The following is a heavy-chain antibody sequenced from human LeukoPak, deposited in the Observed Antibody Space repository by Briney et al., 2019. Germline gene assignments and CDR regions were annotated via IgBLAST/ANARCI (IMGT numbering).Heavy chain of an antibody. CDR1: GGTFSSYA. D-gene: IGHD4-23*01. J-gene: IGHJ6*02. V-gene: IGHV1-69*04. Sequence: SVKVSCKASGGTFSSYAISWVRQAPGQGLEWMGRIIPILGIANYAQKFQGRVTITADKSTSTAYMELSSLRSEDTAVYYCARDDYGGNLSDYYYYGMDVWGQGTTVTVSS. CDR3: ARDDYGGNLSDYYYYGMDV. CDR2: IIPILGIA.